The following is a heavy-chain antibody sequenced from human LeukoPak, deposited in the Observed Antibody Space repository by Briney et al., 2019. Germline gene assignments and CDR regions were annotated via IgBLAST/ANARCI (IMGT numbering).Heavy chain of an antibody. V-gene: IGHV3-53*01. Sequence: GGSLRLSCAASGFIVSSKHMSWVRQAPGKGLEWVSVIYSGGGTYYADSVKGRFTISRDNSKNTLYLQMNSLRAEDTAVYYCAKAGAVVVVAAKYFDYWGQGTLVTVSS. J-gene: IGHJ4*02. D-gene: IGHD2-15*01. CDR1: GFIVSSKH. CDR3: AKAGAVVVVAAKYFDY. CDR2: IYSGGGT.